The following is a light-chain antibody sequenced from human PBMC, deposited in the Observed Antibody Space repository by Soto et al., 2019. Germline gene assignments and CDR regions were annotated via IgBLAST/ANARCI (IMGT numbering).Light chain of an antibody. CDR1: SSDIGGHDY. CDR2: AVT. V-gene: IGLV2-8*01. J-gene: IGLJ3*02. CDR3: MSYAGWINWV. Sequence: QSALTQPPSASGSPGQSVTISCTGTSSDIGGHDYVSWYQQYPDKAPKLILYAVTQRPSGVPDRFSGSKSGNTASLTVSGLQADDEADYYCMSYAGWINWVFGGGTKLTVL.